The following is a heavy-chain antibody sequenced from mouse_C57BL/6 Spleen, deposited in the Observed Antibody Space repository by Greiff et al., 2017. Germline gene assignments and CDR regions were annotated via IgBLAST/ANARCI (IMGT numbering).Heavy chain of an antibody. CDR3: AREEVKVPEEMDY. Sequence: EVMLVESGAGLVKPGGSLKLSCAASGFTFSSYAMSWVRQTPEKRLEWVAYISSGGDYIYYADTVKGRFTISRDNARNTLYLQMSSLKSEDTAMYYCAREEVKVPEEMDYWGQGTSVTVSS. CDR1: GFTFSSYA. V-gene: IGHV5S21*01. D-gene: IGHD2-2*01. J-gene: IGHJ4*01. CDR2: ISSGGDYI.